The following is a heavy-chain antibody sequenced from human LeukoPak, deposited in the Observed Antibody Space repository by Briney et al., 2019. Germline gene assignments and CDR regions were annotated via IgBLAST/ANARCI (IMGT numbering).Heavy chain of an antibody. CDR1: GGSISSSSYY. CDR2: IYYSGST. J-gene: IGHJ5*02. D-gene: IGHD3/OR15-3a*01. Sequence: PSETLSLTCTVSGGSISSSSYYWGWIRQPPGKGLEWIGSIYYSGSTYYNPSLKSRVTISVDTSKNQFSLKLSSVTAADTAVYYCARWDWAACWFDPWGRGTLVTVSS. V-gene: IGHV4-39*07. CDR3: ARWDWAACWFDP.